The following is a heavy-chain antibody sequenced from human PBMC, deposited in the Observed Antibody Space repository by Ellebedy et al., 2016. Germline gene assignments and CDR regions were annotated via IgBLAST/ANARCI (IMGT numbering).Heavy chain of an antibody. CDR1: GFTFSSFA. J-gene: IGHJ4*02. D-gene: IGHD6-19*01. V-gene: IGHV3-23*01. Sequence: GESLKISCAASGFTFSSFAMSWVRQAPGKGLEWVSTISSAGSPNYADSVKGLFTISRDSSKNTLYLDMDSLRAEDTAIYYCAKCRHINGCLLDYWGQGTLVTVSS. CDR3: AKCRHINGCLLDY. CDR2: ISSAGSP.